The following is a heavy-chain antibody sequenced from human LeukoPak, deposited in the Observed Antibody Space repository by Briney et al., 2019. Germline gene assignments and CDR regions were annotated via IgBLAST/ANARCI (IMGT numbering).Heavy chain of an antibody. V-gene: IGHV3-72*01. CDR2: IGNKAPNFPI. CDR3: TRERWSRSFDG. D-gene: IGHD4-23*01. Sequence: GGSLRLSCAASGFMFSAHHMDWVRQAPRKGLEWIGRIGNKAPNFPIYYAASVKGRFIVSRDESASSLFPEMNGLKTEDTAVYYCTRERWSRSFDGWGRGTMVSVSS. J-gene: IGHJ3*01. CDR1: GFMFSAHH.